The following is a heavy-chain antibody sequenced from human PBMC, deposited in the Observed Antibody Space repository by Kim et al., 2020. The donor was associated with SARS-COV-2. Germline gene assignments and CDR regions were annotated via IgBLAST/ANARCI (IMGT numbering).Heavy chain of an antibody. CDR2: IYYSGST. J-gene: IGHJ6*02. Sequence: SETLSLTCTVSGGSISSGGHYWSWIRQHPGKGLEWIGYIYYSGSTFYNPSLRGRLTISVDTSKNQFSLKLTSVTAADTALYYCARATILDYEYYGMDVWGQGTTFTVSS. CDR3: ARATILDYEYYGMDV. CDR1: GGSISSGGHY. V-gene: IGHV4-31*03.